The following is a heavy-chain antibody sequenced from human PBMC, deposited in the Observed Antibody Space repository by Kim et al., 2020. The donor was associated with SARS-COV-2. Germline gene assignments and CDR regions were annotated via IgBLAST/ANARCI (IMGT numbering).Heavy chain of an antibody. V-gene: IGHV1-24*01. J-gene: IGHJ4*02. Sequence: AQKFQGRATMTEDTTTDTAYLELSSLRSEDTAVYYCATVHSNYVLVTFDYWGQGTLVTVSS. CDR3: ATVHSNYVLVTFDY. D-gene: IGHD4-4*01.